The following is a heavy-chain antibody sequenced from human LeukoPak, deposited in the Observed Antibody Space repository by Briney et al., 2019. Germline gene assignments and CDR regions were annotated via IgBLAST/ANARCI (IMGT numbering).Heavy chain of an antibody. J-gene: IGHJ6*04. CDR1: GFTFSDYG. V-gene: IGHV3-30*18. CDR2: ISYDGSNK. CDR3: AKVLQLRDYYYYGMDV. D-gene: IGHD2-2*01. Sequence: GGSLRLSCAASGFTFSDYGMQWVRQPPGKGLEWVAVISYDGSNKYYADSVKGRFTISRDNSKNTLYLQMNSLRAEDTAVYYCAKVLQLRDYYYYGMDVWGKGTTVTVSS.